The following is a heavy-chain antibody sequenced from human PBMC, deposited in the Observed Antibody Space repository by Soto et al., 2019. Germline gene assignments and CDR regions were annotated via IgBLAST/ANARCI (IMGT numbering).Heavy chain of an antibody. V-gene: IGHV3-33*01. J-gene: IGHJ4*02. Sequence: QVQLVESGGGVVQPGRSLRLSCAESGFTFSSYGMHWVRQAPGKGLEWVAVIWFDGSNKFYADYVKGRFTISRDNSKNTVSLQMNSLRDEDSAAYYCATTGPYWGQGTMVTVSS. CDR2: IWFDGSNK. CDR3: ATTGPY. CDR1: GFTFSSYG.